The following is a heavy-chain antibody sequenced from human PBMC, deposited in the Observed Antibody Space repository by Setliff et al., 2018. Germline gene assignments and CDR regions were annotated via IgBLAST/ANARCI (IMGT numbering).Heavy chain of an antibody. D-gene: IGHD5-18*01. CDR1: GYSISSGYT. CDR2: IGHTGSI. Sequence: PSETLSLTCTLSGYSISSGYTWGWIRQPPGKGLEWVGNIGHTGSINYNPSLKSRVTMSLDTPKNQFSPNLSSVTAADTAAYYWASWRGYGFGIDYWGQGALVTVSS. J-gene: IGHJ4*02. V-gene: IGHV4-38-2*02. CDR3: ASWRGYGFGIDY.